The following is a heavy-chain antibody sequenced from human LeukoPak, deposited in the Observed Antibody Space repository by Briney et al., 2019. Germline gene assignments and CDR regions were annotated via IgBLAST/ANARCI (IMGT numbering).Heavy chain of an antibody. CDR3: ARTELGGSSNDY. V-gene: IGHV4-34*01. D-gene: IGHD7-27*01. Sequence: SETLSLTCAVYGGSFSGYYWSWIRQPPGKGLEWIGEINHSGSTNYNPSLKSRVTISVDTSKNQFSLKLSSVTAADTAVYYCARTELGGSSNDYWGQGTLVTVSS. J-gene: IGHJ4*02. CDR1: GGSFSGYY. CDR2: INHSGST.